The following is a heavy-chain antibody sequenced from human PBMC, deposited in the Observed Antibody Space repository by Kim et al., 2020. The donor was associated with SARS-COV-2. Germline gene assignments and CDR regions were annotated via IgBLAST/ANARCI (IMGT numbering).Heavy chain of an antibody. CDR1: GYTFTSYG. J-gene: IGHJ6*02. D-gene: IGHD5-12*01. Sequence: ASVKVSCKASGYTFTSYGISWVRQAPGQGLEWMGWISAYNGNTNYAQKLQGRVTMTTDTSTSTAYMELRSLRSDDTAVYYCARWLQLRLYYYGMDVWGQGTTVTVSS. CDR3: ARWLQLRLYYYGMDV. CDR2: ISAYNGNT. V-gene: IGHV1-18*01.